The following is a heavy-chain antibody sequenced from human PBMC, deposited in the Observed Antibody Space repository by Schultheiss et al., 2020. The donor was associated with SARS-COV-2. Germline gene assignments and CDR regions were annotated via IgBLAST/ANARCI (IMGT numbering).Heavy chain of an antibody. CDR2: IYHSWST. CDR3: ARTGAVAGTYLYYYYGMDV. CDR1: GGSISSGDYY. J-gene: IGHJ6*02. D-gene: IGHD6-19*01. V-gene: IGHV4-30-4*01. Sequence: SETLSLTCTVSGGSISSGDYYWTWIRQPPGKGLEWIGYIYHSWSTYYNPSLKSRVTISVDTSKNQFSLKLSSVTAADTAVYYCARTGAVAGTYLYYYYGMDVWGQGTTVTVSS.